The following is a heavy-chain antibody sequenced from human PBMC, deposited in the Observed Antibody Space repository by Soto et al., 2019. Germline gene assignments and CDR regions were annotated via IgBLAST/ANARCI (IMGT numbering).Heavy chain of an antibody. CDR1: GGSISSYY. Sequence: SETLSLTCAVSGGSISSYYWSWIRQPPGKGLEWIGYIYYSGSTNYNPSLKSRVTISVDTSKNQFSLKLSSVTAADTAVYYCASQQNSGSYSYFAYWGQGTLVTVSS. CDR3: ASQQNSGSYSYFAY. CDR2: IYYSGST. V-gene: IGHV4-59*08. D-gene: IGHD1-26*01. J-gene: IGHJ4*02.